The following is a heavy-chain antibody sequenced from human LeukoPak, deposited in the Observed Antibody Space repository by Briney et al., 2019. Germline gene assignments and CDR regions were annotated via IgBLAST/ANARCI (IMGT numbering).Heavy chain of an antibody. CDR2: IYSGGST. V-gene: IGHV3-53*04. J-gene: IGHJ4*02. CDR1: EFTVSSNY. Sequence: GGSLRLSCAASEFTVSSNYMSWVRQAPREGLEWVSVIYSGGSTYYADSVKGRFTISRHNSKNTLYLQMNSLRGEDTAVYYCARDDYNRHWGQGTLVTVSS. D-gene: IGHD4-11*01. CDR3: ARDDYNRH.